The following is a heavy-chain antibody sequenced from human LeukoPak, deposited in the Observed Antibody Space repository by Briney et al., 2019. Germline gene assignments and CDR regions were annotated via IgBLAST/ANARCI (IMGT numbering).Heavy chain of an antibody. D-gene: IGHD3-10*01. CDR1: GGSISSHY. V-gene: IGHV4-59*11. CDR2: IYYSGST. CDR3: ARGRKGRFRELLWARYYYYMDV. J-gene: IGHJ6*03. Sequence: SETLSLTCTVSGGSISSHYWSWIRQPPGKGLEWIGYIYYSGSTNYNPSLKSRVTISVDTSKNQFSLKLSSVTAADTAVYYCARGRKGRFRELLWARYYYYMDVWGKGTTVTVSS.